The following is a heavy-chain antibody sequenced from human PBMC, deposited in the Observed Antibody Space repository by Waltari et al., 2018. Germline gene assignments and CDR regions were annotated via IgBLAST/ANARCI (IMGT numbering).Heavy chain of an antibody. V-gene: IGHV4-39*02. D-gene: IGHD3-16*01. J-gene: IGHJ4*02. CDR3: VRPERGSYYYFDS. CDR1: GGSPSRSGFF. CDR2: VYSSGAS. Sequence: QLQLQESGPGLVQPSETPSLRCPVPGGSPSRSGFFGGWILQSPGKGLEWIGSVYSSGASYYNPSLESRVTMSIDTSKRHFSLRLTSVTVADTAVYYCVRPERGSYYYFDSWGQGTLVIVSS.